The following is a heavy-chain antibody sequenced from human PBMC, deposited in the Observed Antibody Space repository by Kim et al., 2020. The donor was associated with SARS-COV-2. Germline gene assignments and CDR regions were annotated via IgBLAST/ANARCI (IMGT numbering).Heavy chain of an antibody. J-gene: IGHJ5*02. Sequence: GGSLRLSCSASGFTFSSYAMHWVRQAPGKGLEYVSAISSNGGSTYYADSVKGRFTISRDNSKNTLYLQMSSLRAEDTAVYYCVKPAVALPKYNWFDPWGQGTLVTVSS. CDR2: ISSNGGST. CDR3: VKPAVALPKYNWFDP. CDR1: GFTFSSYA. D-gene: IGHD6-19*01. V-gene: IGHV3-64D*09.